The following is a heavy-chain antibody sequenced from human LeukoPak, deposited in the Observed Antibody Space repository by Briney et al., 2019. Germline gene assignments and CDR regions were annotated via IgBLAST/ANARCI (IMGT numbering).Heavy chain of an antibody. Sequence: SETLSLTCTVSGGSISSSSYYWGWIRQPPGKGLEWIGSIYYSGSTYYNPSLKSRVTISVDTSKNQFSLKLSSVTAADTAVYYCARLVRVALYYFDYWGQGTLVTVSS. J-gene: IGHJ4*02. CDR1: GGSISSSSYY. V-gene: IGHV4-39*01. CDR3: ARLVRVALYYFDY. D-gene: IGHD2-15*01. CDR2: IYYSGST.